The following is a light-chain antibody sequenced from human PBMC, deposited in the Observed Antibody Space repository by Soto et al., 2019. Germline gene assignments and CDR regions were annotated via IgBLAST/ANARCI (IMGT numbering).Light chain of an antibody. V-gene: IGKV1-39*01. CDR2: AAS. CDR3: QQSYITPQT. J-gene: IGKJ1*01. CDR1: QTIRTY. Sequence: DIQVTQSPSSLSASVGDRVTITCRASQTIRTYVNWYQQKPGRAPKLLIYAASSLHGGVPSRFSGGGSGTDFTLTIISLQPEDFATYYCQQSYITPQTFGQGTKVEIK.